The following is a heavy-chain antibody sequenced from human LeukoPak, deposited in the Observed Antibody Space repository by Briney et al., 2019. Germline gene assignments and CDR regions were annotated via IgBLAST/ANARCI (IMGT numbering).Heavy chain of an antibody. J-gene: IGHJ5*02. CDR3: ARVVVVAATDNWFDP. CDR1: VYSISSGYY. D-gene: IGHD2-15*01. Sequence: SETLSLTCTVSVYSISSGYYWGWIRQPPGKGLEWIGSIYHSGSTYYNPSLKSRVTISVDTSKNQFSLKLSSVTAADTAVYYCARVVVVAATDNWFDPWGQGTLVTVSS. V-gene: IGHV4-38-2*02. CDR2: IYHSGST.